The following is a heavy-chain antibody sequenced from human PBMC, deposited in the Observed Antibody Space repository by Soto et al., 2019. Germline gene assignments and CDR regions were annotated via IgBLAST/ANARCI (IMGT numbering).Heavy chain of an antibody. CDR3: ARTDYGDYAIDY. D-gene: IGHD4-17*01. J-gene: IGHJ4*02. CDR1: GGSFSGYY. Sequence: QVQLQQWGAGLLKPSETLSLTCAVYGGSFSGYYWSWIRQPPGKGLEWIGEINHSGSTNYNPSLKRRVTISVDTSKNQFSLKLSSVTAADTAVYYCARTDYGDYAIDYWGQGTLVTVSS. CDR2: INHSGST. V-gene: IGHV4-34*01.